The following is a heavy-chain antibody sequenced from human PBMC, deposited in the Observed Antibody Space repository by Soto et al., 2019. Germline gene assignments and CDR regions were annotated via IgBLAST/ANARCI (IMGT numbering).Heavy chain of an antibody. CDR3: ARDRGRVRGVIVPTYYYMDV. Sequence: SETLSLTCTVSGGSISSYYWSWIRQPRGKGLEWIGYIYYSGSTNYNPSLKSRVTISVDTSKNQFSLKLSSVTAADTAVYYCARDRGRVRGVIVPTYYYMDVWGKGTTVTVSS. CDR1: GGSISSYY. CDR2: IYYSGST. V-gene: IGHV4-59*01. D-gene: IGHD3-10*01. J-gene: IGHJ6*03.